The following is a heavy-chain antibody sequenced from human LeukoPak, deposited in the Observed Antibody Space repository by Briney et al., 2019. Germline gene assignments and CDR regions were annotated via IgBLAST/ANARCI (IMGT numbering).Heavy chain of an antibody. CDR1: GFTFSSYA. CDR3: AKDIQPMFFSTRIAVAGAKFDY. J-gene: IGHJ4*02. Sequence: PGGSLRLSCAASGFTFSSYAMSWVRQAPGKGLEWVSAISGSGGSTYYADSVKGRFTISRDNSKSTLYLQMNSLRAEDTAVYYCAKDIQPMFFSTRIAVAGAKFDYWGQGTLVTVST. CDR2: ISGSGGST. D-gene: IGHD6-19*01. V-gene: IGHV3-23*01.